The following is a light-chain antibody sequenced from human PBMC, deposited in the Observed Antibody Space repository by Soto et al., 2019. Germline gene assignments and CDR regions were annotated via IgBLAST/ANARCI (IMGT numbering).Light chain of an antibody. CDR2: KAS. J-gene: IGKJ1*01. CDR1: QTISSW. CDR3: QHYNSYSAA. Sequence: DIQMTHSPSTLFGSVGDRVTITCRASQTISSWLAWYQRKPGKAPKLLIYKASTLKSGVPSRFSGSGSGTEFTLTISSMQPDDLANYYCQHYNSYSAAFGQGTKVDIK. V-gene: IGKV1-5*03.